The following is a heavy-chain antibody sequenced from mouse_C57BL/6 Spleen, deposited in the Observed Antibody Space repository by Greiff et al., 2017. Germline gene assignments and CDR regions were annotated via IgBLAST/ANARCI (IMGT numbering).Heavy chain of an antibody. CDR2: INPNNGGT. V-gene: IGHV1-26*01. CDR3: ARKGGLGRGAMDY. Sequence: VQLQQSGPELVKPGASVKISCKASGYTFTDYYMNWVKQSHGKSLEWIGDINPNNGGTSYNQKFKGKATLTVDKSSSTAYMELRSLTSEDSAVYYCARKGGLGRGAMDYWGQGTSVTVSS. CDR1: GYTFTDYY. D-gene: IGHD4-1*01. J-gene: IGHJ4*01.